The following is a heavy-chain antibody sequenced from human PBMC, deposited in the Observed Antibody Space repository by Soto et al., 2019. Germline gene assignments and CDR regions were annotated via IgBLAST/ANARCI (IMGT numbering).Heavy chain of an antibody. D-gene: IGHD3-10*01. V-gene: IGHV4-4*02. CDR2: IYHSGST. Sequence: ASETLSLTCAVSGGSISGINWWYWVRQPPGKGLEWIGEIYHSGSTHYNPSLKSRVTISVDKSKNQFSLKLSSVTAADTAVYYCARLLYGSGSWFDPWGQGTLVTVSS. J-gene: IGHJ5*02. CDR3: ARLLYGSGSWFDP. CDR1: GGSISGINW.